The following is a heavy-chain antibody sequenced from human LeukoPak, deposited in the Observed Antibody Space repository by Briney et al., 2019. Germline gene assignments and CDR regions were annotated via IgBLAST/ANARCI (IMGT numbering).Heavy chain of an antibody. Sequence: GGSLRLSCAGSGFTFSNYVMRWVRQAPGKGLQWVSSISDSGGHTYYTDSVKGRFTISRDNSKNTVYLQMNSLRAEDTAVYYCAKGVTHVYDYWGQGALVTVSS. D-gene: IGHD3-10*02. CDR2: ISDSGGHT. CDR3: AKGVTHVYDY. J-gene: IGHJ4*02. V-gene: IGHV3-23*01. CDR1: GFTFSNYV.